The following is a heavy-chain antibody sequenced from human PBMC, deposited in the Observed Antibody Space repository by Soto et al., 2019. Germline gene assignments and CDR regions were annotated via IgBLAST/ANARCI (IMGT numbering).Heavy chain of an antibody. V-gene: IGHV3-33*01. CDR3: VRVFDTYYFDL. CDR1: GFTFSTYG. Sequence: QVQLVESGGGVVQPGRSLRLSCAASGFTFSTYGMHWVRQAPGKGLEWVALIWSDGTNKYYADSVKGGFTISRDNSKKTLYLQMNSLRAEDTAVYYCVRVFDTYYFDLWGQGNMVTVSS. J-gene: IGHJ4*02. CDR2: IWSDGTNK. D-gene: IGHD3-9*01.